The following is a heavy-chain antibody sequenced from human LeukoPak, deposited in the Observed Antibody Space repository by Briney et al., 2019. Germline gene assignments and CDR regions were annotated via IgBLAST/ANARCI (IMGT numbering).Heavy chain of an antibody. CDR2: IIPIFGTA. V-gene: IGHV1-69*01. Sequence: ASVKVSCKASGGTFSSYAISWVRQAPGQGLEWMGGIIPIFGTANYAQKFQGRVTITADESTSTAYMELSSLRSEDTAVYYCASRTGDPYYYYYMDVWGKGTTVTVSS. CDR3: ASRTGDPYYYYYMDV. CDR1: GGTFSSYA. J-gene: IGHJ6*03. D-gene: IGHD7-27*01.